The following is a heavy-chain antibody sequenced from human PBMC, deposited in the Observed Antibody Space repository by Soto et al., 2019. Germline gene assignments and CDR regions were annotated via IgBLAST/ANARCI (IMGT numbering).Heavy chain of an antibody. Sequence: ASVKVSCKASGGSFSSYAISWVRQAPGQGLEWMGGIIPIFGTANYAQKFQGRVTITADESTSTAYMELSSLRSEDTAVYYCARNSGPRLDYYFDYWGQGTLVTVSS. CDR1: GGSFSSYA. CDR2: IIPIFGTA. CDR3: ARNSGPRLDYYFDY. J-gene: IGHJ4*02. V-gene: IGHV1-69*13. D-gene: IGHD5-12*01.